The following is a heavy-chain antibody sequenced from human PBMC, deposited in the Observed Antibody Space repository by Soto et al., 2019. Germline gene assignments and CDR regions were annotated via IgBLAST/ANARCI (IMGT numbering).Heavy chain of an antibody. Sequence: QLQLQESGPGLVKPSETLSLTCTVSGGSIISSRYYWGWIRQPPGKGLEWIGSIYYSGNSYYNPSLKSRVTISVDTSKNQFSLKLTSVTAADTAVYYCARRGYYDRSGYHYYFDYWGQGTLVTVSS. V-gene: IGHV4-39*01. CDR1: GGSIISSRYY. J-gene: IGHJ4*02. CDR3: ARRGYYDRSGYHYYFDY. D-gene: IGHD3-22*01. CDR2: IYYSGNS.